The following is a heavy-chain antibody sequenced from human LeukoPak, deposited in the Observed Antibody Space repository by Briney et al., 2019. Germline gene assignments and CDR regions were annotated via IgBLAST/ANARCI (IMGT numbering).Heavy chain of an antibody. CDR1: GFTFSSYA. D-gene: IGHD3-22*01. J-gene: IGHJ4*02. CDR2: ISYDGSNK. Sequence: GGSLRLSCAASGFTFSSYAMHWVRQAPGKGLEWVAVISYDGSNKYYADSVKGRFTISRDETKNTLYLQMNSLRAEDTAVYYCAKSAYYDASGYYREYYFDYWGQGTLVTVSS. V-gene: IGHV3-30-3*02. CDR3: AKSAYYDASGYYREYYFDY.